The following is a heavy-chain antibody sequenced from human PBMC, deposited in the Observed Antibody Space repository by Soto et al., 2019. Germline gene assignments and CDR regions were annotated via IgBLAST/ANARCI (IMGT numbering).Heavy chain of an antibody. Sequence: QVQLVQSGAEVKKPGSSVKVSCKASGDTFSFYTINWVRQAPGLGLEWVGRINPILSITNYAQKFQGRVTMTADTSTNTAYRELRSLRSEGTAMYFCATSYGSGYRAFDSWGQGALVTVSS. V-gene: IGHV1-69*02. CDR2: INPILSIT. J-gene: IGHJ4*02. D-gene: IGHD3-10*01. CDR1: GDTFSFYT. CDR3: ATSYGSGYRAFDS.